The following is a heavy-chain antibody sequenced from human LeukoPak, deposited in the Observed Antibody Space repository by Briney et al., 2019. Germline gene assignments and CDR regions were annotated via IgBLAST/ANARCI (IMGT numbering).Heavy chain of an antibody. J-gene: IGHJ6*02. CDR3: ARDMGIAAARGYYYYYGMDV. CDR1: GDSVSSNSAA. CDR2: TYYRSKWYN. Sequence: SQTLSLTCAISGDSVSSNSAAWNWIRQSPSRGLEWLGRTYYRSKWYNDYAVSVKSRITINPDTSKNQFSLQLNSVTPEDTAVYYCARDMGIAAARGYYYYYGMDVWGQGTTVTVSS. V-gene: IGHV6-1*01. D-gene: IGHD6-13*01.